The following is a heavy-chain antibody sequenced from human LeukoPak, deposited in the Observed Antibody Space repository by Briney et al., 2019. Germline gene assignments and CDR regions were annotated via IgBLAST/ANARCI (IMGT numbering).Heavy chain of an antibody. CDR2: ISGSGGST. J-gene: IGHJ6*03. V-gene: IGHV3-23*01. D-gene: IGHD1-14*01. CDR1: GFTFSSYA. Sequence: GGSLRLSCAASGFTFSSYAMSWVRQAPGKGLEWVSAISGSGGSTYYADSVKGRFTISRDNSKNTLYLQMNSLRAEDTAVYYCATEPRNYYYYYMDVWGKGTTVTVS. CDR3: ATEPRNYYYYYMDV.